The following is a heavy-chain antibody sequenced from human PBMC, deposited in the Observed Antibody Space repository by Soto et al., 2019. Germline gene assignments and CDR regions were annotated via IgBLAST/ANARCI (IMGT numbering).Heavy chain of an antibody. CDR3: ARKQSIARIEQLLAFDI. Sequence: QVQLQESGPGLVKPSETLSLTCTVSGGSVSSGSYYWSWIRQPPGKGLEWIGYIYYSGSTNYNPSLKSRVSISVDTSKNQFSLKLSSVTAADTAVYYCARKQSIARIEQLLAFDIWGQGRMVTVSS. D-gene: IGHD6-6*01. J-gene: IGHJ3*02. V-gene: IGHV4-61*01. CDR1: GGSVSSGSYY. CDR2: IYYSGST.